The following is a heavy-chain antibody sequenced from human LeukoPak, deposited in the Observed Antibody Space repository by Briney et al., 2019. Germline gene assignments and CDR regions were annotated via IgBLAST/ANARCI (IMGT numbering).Heavy chain of an antibody. J-gene: IGHJ4*02. D-gene: IGHD6-13*01. CDR2: IHHSGST. Sequence: SGTLSLTCAVSGGSISSSAWWSWVRQPPGKGLEWIGEIHHSGSTNSNPSLKSRVTISVDTSKNQFSLKLSSVTAADTAVYYYARVKGIAGAGPFDHWGQGTLVTVSS. CDR3: ARVKGIAGAGPFDH. V-gene: IGHV4-4*02. CDR1: GGSISSSAW.